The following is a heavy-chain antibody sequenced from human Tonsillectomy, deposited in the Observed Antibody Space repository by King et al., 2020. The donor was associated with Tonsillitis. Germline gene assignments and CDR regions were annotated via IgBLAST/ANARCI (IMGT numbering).Heavy chain of an antibody. Sequence: VQLVESGGGLVQPGGSLRLSCAASGFTFSSSWLHRVRQPPGEGLVWVSSIITDWVSKTYADSVKGRFTISRDNAKNTLYLQMNSLRAEDTAVYYCARDFLYRGGWGPGTTVTVSS. CDR2: IITDWVSK. V-gene: IGHV3-74*01. CDR3: ARDFLYRGG. CDR1: GFTFSSSW. J-gene: IGHJ6*02. D-gene: IGHD1-14*01.